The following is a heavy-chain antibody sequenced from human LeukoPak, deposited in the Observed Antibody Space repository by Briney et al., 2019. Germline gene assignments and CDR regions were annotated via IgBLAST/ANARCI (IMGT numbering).Heavy chain of an antibody. CDR2: ISYDGSNK. J-gene: IGHJ4*02. D-gene: IGHD3-16*01. CDR3: AKDARGGFDY. CDR1: GFTFSSYG. V-gene: IGHV3-30*18. Sequence: GGSLRLSCAASGFTFSSYGMHWVRQAPGKGLEWVAVISYDGSNKYYADSVKGRFTISRDNSKNTLYLQMNSLRAEDTAVYYCAKDARGGFDYWGQGTLVTVSS.